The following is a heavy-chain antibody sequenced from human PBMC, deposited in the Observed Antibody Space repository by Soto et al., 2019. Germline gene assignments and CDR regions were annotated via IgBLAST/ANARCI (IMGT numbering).Heavy chain of an antibody. Sequence: EVQLVESGGGLVQPGRSLRLSCAASGFTVDDYAMHGVRQAPGKGLEWVSGISWNSGSIGYADSVKGRFTISRDNAKNSLYLQMNSLRAEDTALYYCAKDDDYGDCFDYWGQGTLVTVSS. D-gene: IGHD4-17*01. CDR1: GFTVDDYA. V-gene: IGHV3-9*01. CDR2: ISWNSGSI. CDR3: AKDDDYGDCFDY. J-gene: IGHJ4*02.